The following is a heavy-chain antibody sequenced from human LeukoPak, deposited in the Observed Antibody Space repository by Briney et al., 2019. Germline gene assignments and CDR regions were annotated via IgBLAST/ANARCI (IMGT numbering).Heavy chain of an antibody. V-gene: IGHV3-23*01. J-gene: IGHJ6*03. CDR3: AKLGGQEVHNYYVAV. Sequence: GGSLRLSCAASGFTFSSYAMSWVRQAPGKGLEWVSGIIDNGYITYYANSVRGRFTISGDNSKNTLFLQMNSLRAEDTAVYYCAKLGGQEVHNYYVAVWGKGTTVAVSS. D-gene: IGHD3-16*01. CDR1: GFTFSSYA. CDR2: IIDNGYIT.